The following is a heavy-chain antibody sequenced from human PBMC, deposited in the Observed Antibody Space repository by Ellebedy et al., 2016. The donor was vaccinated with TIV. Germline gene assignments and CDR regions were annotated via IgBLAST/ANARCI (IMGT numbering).Heavy chain of an antibody. CDR3: ARDSLNLFDY. V-gene: IGHV1-2*02. CDR1: GYTFTSYY. J-gene: IGHJ4*02. Sequence: ASVKVSXXASGYTFTSYYMHWVRQAPGQGLEWMGWINPNSGGTNYAQKFQGRVTMTRDTSTSTVYMELSSLRSEDTAVYYCARDSLNLFDYWGQGTLVTVSS. CDR2: INPNSGGT.